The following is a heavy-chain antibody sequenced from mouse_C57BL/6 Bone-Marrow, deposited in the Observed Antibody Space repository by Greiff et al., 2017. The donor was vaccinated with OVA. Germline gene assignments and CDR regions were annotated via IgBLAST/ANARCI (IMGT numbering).Heavy chain of an antibody. J-gene: IGHJ2*01. V-gene: IGHV1-26*01. CDR1: GYTFTDYY. CDR3: ARSRLTGWYYLDY. D-gene: IGHD4-1*01. Sequence: EVQLQQSGPELVKPGASVKISCKASGYTFTDYYMNWVKQSHGKSLEWIGDINPNNGGTSYNQKFKGKATLTVDKSSSTAYMELRSLTSEDSAVYYCARSRLTGWYYLDYWGQGTTLTVSS. CDR2: INPNNGGT.